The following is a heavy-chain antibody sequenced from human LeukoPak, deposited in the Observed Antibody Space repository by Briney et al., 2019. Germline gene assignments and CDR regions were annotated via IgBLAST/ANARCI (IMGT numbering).Heavy chain of an antibody. D-gene: IGHD5-12*01. Sequence: SVKVSCKASGNTFSNFAISWVRQAPGQGLEWMGGIIPIFGTANYAQKFQGRVTITADKSTRTAYMELSSLRSGDTAMYYCARASGDSSGYDFPKPYSYWGQGTPVTVSS. CDR1: GNTFSNFA. CDR3: ARASGDSSGYDFPKPYSY. CDR2: IIPIFGTA. J-gene: IGHJ4*02. V-gene: IGHV1-69*06.